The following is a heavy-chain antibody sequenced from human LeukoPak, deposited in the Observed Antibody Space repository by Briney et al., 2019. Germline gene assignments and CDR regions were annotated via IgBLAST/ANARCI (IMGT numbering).Heavy chain of an antibody. D-gene: IGHD5-18*01. CDR1: GGSISSYY. CDR2: IYYSGNT. J-gene: IGHJ4*02. V-gene: IGHV4-59*01. Sequence: SETLSLTCTVSGGSISSYYWSWIRQPPGKGLEWIGYIYYSGNTDFNPSLKSRVTMSVDTSKNRFSLNLTSVTAADTAVYYCARVQYTYGRAALDYWGQGTLVTVSS. CDR3: ARVQYTYGRAALDY.